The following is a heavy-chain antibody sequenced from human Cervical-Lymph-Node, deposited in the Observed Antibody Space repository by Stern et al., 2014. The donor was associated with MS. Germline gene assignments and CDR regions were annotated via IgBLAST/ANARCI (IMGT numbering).Heavy chain of an antibody. V-gene: IGHV4-39*01. CDR3: ARHYEDLWGSHPPKFDY. D-gene: IGHD3-16*01. Sequence: QVQLQESGPGLVKPSGTLSLTCTVSGDSISSANSNWDWIRQPPGKGLEWIGSIYYNGLTYYNPSLKSRVTISIDTSKNPLSLTLNSVTAADTAIYYCARHYEDLWGSHPPKFDYWGQGTLVTVSS. CDR2: IYYNGLT. CDR1: GDSISSANSN. J-gene: IGHJ4*02.